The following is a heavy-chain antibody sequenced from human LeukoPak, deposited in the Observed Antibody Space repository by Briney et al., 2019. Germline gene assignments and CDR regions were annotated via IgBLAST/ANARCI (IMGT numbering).Heavy chain of an antibody. J-gene: IGHJ4*02. V-gene: IGHV4-59*01. CDR1: GGSISSYY. D-gene: IGHD3-22*01. Sequence: SETLSLTCTVSGGSISSYYLSWIRQPPGKGLEWIGYIYYSGGTNYNPSLKSRVTISVDTSKNQFSLKLSSVTAADTAVYYCARFYYDTSAYYYVLDYWGQGILVTVSS. CDR3: ARFYYDTSAYYYVLDY. CDR2: IYYSGGT.